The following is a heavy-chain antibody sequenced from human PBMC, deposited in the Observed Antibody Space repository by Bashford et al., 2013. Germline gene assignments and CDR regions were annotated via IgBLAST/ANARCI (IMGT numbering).Heavy chain of an antibody. V-gene: IGHV3-11*05. CDR2: ISTDSTYT. CDR1: GFTFSDYY. CDR3: ATDRLLPGIGVAGTEVTT. D-gene: IGHD6-19*01. Sequence: GSLRLSCAASGFTFSDYYMTWIRQAPGKGLEWISYISTDSTYTNYADSVMGRFTISRDNAKNSLFLQMDSLRAEDTAVYYCATDRLLPGIGVAGTEVTTWGQGTLVTVSS. J-gene: IGHJ4*02.